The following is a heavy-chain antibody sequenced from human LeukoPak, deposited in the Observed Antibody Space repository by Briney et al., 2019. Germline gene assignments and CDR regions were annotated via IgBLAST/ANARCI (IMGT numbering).Heavy chain of an antibody. V-gene: IGHV3-48*01. D-gene: IGHD6-13*01. J-gene: IGHJ4*02. CDR3: ARGLGSKKYYFDY. CDR1: GFTFSSYS. CDR2: ISSSSSTI. Sequence: GGSLRLSCAASGFTFSSYSMNWVRQAPGKGLEWVSYISSSSSTIYYADSVKGRFTISRGNAKNSLYLQMNSLRAEDTAVYYCARGLGSKKYYFDYWGQGTLVTVSS.